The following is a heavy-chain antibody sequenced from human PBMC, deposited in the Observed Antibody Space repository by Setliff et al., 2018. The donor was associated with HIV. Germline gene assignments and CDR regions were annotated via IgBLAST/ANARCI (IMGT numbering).Heavy chain of an antibody. Sequence: PGESLKISCRAFGNSFDNHWIAWVRQMPGKGPEWMGFIYTGDSGTKYCPAFQGRVTISADKSIKTTYLQWTSLQSSDTAMYYCARHQVAMSMLVVQDPGPFDSWGQGTRVTVSS. CDR2: IYTGDSGT. J-gene: IGHJ3*02. CDR3: ARHQVAMSMLVVQDPGPFDS. V-gene: IGHV5-51*01. D-gene: IGHD3-10*02. CDR1: GNSFDNHW.